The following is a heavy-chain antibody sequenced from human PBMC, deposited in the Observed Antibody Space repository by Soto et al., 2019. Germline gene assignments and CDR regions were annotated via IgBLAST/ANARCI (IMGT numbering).Heavy chain of an antibody. D-gene: IGHD3-10*01. Sequence: GGSLRLSCAASGFTFSSYWMHWVRQAPGKGLVWVSRINSDGSSTSYADSVKGRFTISRDNAKNTLYLQMNSLRAEDTAVYYCARVRPPYLPARVKDPPDYWGQGTLVTLSS. V-gene: IGHV3-74*01. CDR3: ARVRPPYLPARVKDPPDY. CDR2: INSDGSST. CDR1: GFTFSSYW. J-gene: IGHJ4*02.